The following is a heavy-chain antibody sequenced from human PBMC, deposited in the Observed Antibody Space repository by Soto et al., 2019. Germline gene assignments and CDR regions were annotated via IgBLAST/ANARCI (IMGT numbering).Heavy chain of an antibody. CDR2: IYHSGST. D-gene: IGHD2-15*01. V-gene: IGHV4-30-2*01. CDR3: TIGGLSYSTDP. Sequence: SETLYLTCGVSGGSISSGGYSWSWIRQPPGKGLEWIGYIYHSGSTYYNPSLKSRVTISVDRSKNQFSLKRSSVTAADTAVEYATIGGLSYSTDPCDRGTVVTLSS. J-gene: IGHJ5*02. CDR1: GGSISSGGYS.